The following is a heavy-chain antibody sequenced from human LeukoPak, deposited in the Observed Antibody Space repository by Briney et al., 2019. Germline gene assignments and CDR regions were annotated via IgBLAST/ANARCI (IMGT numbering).Heavy chain of an antibody. CDR2: ISSSSSYI. J-gene: IGHJ3*02. Sequence: GGSLRLSCAASGFTFSSYSMNWVRQAPGKGLEWVSFISSSSSYIYYADSVKGRFTISRDNAKNSLYLQMNSLRAEDTAVYYWAREAENDWGGSRDDAFDIGGQGKRVPV. V-gene: IGHV3-21*01. D-gene: IGHD3-16*01. CDR3: AREAENDWGGSRDDAFDI. CDR1: GFTFSSYS.